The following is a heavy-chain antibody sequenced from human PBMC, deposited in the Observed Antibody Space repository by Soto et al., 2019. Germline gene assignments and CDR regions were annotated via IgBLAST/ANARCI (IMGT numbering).Heavy chain of an antibody. V-gene: IGHV4-4*02. Sequence: QVQLQESGPGLVKPSGTLSLTCAVSGGSIISRHWWTWVRQPPGKGLEWIGEIFHSGPTNYNPSLKSRVTMSVLKSKNLFFLTLTSVTAADTAVYYCATRYGDYGTWYFELWGRGTLVTVSS. D-gene: IGHD4-17*01. CDR2: IFHSGPT. CDR1: GGSIISRHW. J-gene: IGHJ2*01. CDR3: ATRYGDYGTWYFEL.